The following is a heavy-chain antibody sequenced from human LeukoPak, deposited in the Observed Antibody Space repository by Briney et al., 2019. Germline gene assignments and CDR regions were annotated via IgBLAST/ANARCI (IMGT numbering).Heavy chain of an antibody. D-gene: IGHD3-22*01. V-gene: IGHV1-69*13. CDR2: IIPIFSTA. CDR1: GYTFTSYA. J-gene: IGHJ1*01. Sequence: SVKVSCKASGYTFTSYAMNWVRQAPGQGLEWMGGIIPIFSTANYAQKFQGRVTITADESTSTAYMELSSLRSEDTAVYYCARAQYYYDSSGYYFQHWGQGTLVTVSS. CDR3: ARAQYYYDSSGYYFQH.